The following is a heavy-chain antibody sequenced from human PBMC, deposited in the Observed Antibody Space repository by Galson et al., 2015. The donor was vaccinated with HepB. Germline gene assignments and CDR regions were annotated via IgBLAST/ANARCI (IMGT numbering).Heavy chain of an antibody. CDR2: MNPNSGNT. Sequence: SVKVSCKASGYTFTSYDINWVRQATGQGLEWMGWMNPNSGNTGYAQKFQGRVTMTRNTSISTAYMELSSLRSEDTAVYYCAREYEVLRFLEWPLDYWGQGTLVTVSS. V-gene: IGHV1-8*01. D-gene: IGHD3-3*01. J-gene: IGHJ4*02. CDR3: AREYEVLRFLEWPLDY. CDR1: GYTFTSYD.